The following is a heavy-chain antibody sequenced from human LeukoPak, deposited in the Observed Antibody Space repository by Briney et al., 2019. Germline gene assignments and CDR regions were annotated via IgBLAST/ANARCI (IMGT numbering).Heavy chain of an antibody. D-gene: IGHD6-13*01. CDR1: GGSIDTSSYY. CDR3: ARGDSSSWYPLNYYYYGMDV. Sequence: SETLSLTCTVSGGSIDTSSYYWGWIRQPPGKGLEWIGSGYYSGTSYYKPSLKSRVTISVDTSKKQFSLKLSSVTAADTAVYYCARGDSSSWYPLNYYYYGMDVWGQGTTVTVSS. CDR2: GYYSGTS. V-gene: IGHV4-39*01. J-gene: IGHJ6*02.